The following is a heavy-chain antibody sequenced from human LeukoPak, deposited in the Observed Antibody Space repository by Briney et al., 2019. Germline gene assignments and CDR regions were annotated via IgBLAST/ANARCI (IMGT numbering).Heavy chain of an antibody. D-gene: IGHD4-17*01. Sequence: PSETLSLTCTVSGVSISTYFWTWIRQPPGKGLEWIGYIYYSGITNYNPSLKSRVTMSLDTSKKQFSLTLSSVTAADTAVYYCARRAAYGIDSWGQGTLVTVSS. CDR3: ARRAAYGIDS. CDR2: IYYSGIT. CDR1: GVSISTYF. J-gene: IGHJ4*02. V-gene: IGHV4-59*01.